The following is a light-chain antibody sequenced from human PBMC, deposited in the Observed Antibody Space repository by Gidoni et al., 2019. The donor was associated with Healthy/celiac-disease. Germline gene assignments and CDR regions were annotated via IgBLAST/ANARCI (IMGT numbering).Light chain of an antibody. Sequence: EIVLTQSPAPLSLSPGERATLSCRASQIVSSYLAWYQQKPGQAPRRLIYDASNRATGIPARFSGSGSGTDFTLTISSLEPEDFAVYYCQQRSNWPLTFGGGTKVEIK. CDR2: DAS. CDR3: QQRSNWPLT. CDR1: QIVSSY. V-gene: IGKV3-11*01. J-gene: IGKJ4*02.